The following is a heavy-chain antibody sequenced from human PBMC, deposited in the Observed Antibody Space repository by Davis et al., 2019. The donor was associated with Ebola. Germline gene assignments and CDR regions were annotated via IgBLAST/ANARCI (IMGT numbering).Heavy chain of an antibody. CDR1: GFIVSDKY. J-gene: IGHJ2*01. D-gene: IGHD4-17*01. CDR3: ARHVNGDFWYFDL. CDR2: IYRDERT. Sequence: GESLKISCAASGFIVSDKYMSWVRQAPGKGLEWVSVIYRDERTYYADSVKGRFTVSRDNSENMLYLQMSTLRAEDTAVYYCARHVNGDFWYFDLWGRGTRVTVS. V-gene: IGHV3-53*01.